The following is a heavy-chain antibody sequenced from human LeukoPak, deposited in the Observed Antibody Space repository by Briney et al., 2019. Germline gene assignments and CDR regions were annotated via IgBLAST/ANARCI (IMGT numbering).Heavy chain of an antibody. CDR2: VNHSGST. CDR3: ARGLTESRRYFDS. V-gene: IGHV4-34*01. Sequence: PSETLSLTCTVSGGSISSYYWSWIRQPPGKGLEWIGEVNHSGSTNYNPSLKSRVTISVDTSKNQFSLKLSSVTAADTAVYYCARGLTESRRYFDSWGQGTLVTVSS. CDR1: GGSISSYY. J-gene: IGHJ4*02.